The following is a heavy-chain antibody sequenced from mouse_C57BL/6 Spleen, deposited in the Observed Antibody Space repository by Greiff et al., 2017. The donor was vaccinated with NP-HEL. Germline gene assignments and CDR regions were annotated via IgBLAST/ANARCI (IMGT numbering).Heavy chain of an antibody. V-gene: IGHV14-3*01. CDR2: IDPANGNT. D-gene: IGHD2-1*01. CDR3: ARSIFYSSYAMDY. J-gene: IGHJ4*01. CDR1: GFNIKNTY. Sequence: VHVKQSVAELVRPGASVKLSCTASGFNIKNTYMHWVKQRPEQGLEWIGRIDPANGNTKYAPKFQGKATITADTSSNTAYLQLSSLTSEDTAIYYCARSIFYSSYAMDYWGQGTSVTVSS.